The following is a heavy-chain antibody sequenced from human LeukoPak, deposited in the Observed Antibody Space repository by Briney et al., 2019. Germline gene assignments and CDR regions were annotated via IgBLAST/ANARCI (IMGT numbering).Heavy chain of an antibody. V-gene: IGHV4-59*08. D-gene: IGHD6-13*01. J-gene: IGHJ1*01. Sequence: PSETLSLTCTVSGGSIGSYYWSWIRQPPGKGPEWIGYIYYSGSTNYNPSLKSRVTISVDTSKNQFSLKLSSVTAADTAVYYCARGYSSSFEYFQHWGQGTLVTVSS. CDR2: IYYSGST. CDR3: ARGYSSSFEYFQH. CDR1: GGSIGSYY.